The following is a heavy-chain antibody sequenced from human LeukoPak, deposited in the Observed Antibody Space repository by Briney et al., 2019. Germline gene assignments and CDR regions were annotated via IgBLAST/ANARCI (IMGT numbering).Heavy chain of an antibody. J-gene: IGHJ3*02. CDR2: INPNSGGT. CDR1: GYTFTGYY. D-gene: IGHD3-9*01. CDR3: ARGQLRYFDWLFEPQDAFDI. V-gene: IGHV1-2*04. Sequence: ASVKVSCKASGYTFTGYYMHWVRQAPGQGLEWMGWINPNSGGTNYAQKFQGWVTMTRDTSISTAYMELSRLRSDDTAVYYCARGQLRYFDWLFEPQDAFDIWGQGTMVTVSS.